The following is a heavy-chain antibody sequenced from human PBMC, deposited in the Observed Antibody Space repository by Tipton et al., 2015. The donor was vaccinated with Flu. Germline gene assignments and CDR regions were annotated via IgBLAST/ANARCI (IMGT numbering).Heavy chain of an antibody. V-gene: IGHV4-59*08. D-gene: IGHD3-10*02. CDR1: GDSIDTYY. CDR2: SHYSGNS. J-gene: IGHJ4*02. Sequence: GLVKPSETLSLTCTVSGDSIDTYYWNWIRQPPGKGLEWIGSSHYSGNSNYSPSLKSRVTVSVDTSKSQFSLKLRSVTAADTAVYYCARLSYYDVDLKNFYFEDWGQGTLVTVS. CDR3: ARLSYYDVDLKNFYFED.